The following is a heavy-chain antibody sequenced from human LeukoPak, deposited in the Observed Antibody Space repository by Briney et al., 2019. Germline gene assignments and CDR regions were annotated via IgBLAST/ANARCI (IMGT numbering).Heavy chain of an antibody. J-gene: IGHJ4*02. CDR2: ISGSGGST. V-gene: IGHV3-23*01. CDR3: AKAGDFWSGYYRPPFDY. CDR1: GFTFSSYA. D-gene: IGHD3-3*01. Sequence: GAYLRLYCAASGFTFSSYAMSWVRQAPGKGLEWVSAISGSGGSTYYAGSVKGRFTISRDNSKNTLYLQMNSLRAEDTAVYYCAKAGDFWSGYYRPPFDYWGQGTLVTVSS.